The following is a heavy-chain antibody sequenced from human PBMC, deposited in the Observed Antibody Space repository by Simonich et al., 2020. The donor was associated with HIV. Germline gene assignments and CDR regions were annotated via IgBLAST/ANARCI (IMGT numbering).Heavy chain of an antibody. J-gene: IGHJ3*02. CDR2: IDDRGSP. CDR3: ARHSGYADAFDI. D-gene: IGHD5-12*01. V-gene: IGHV4-34*01. CDR1: GGSSSGYY. Sequence: QVQLQQWGAGLLKPSETLSLTCAVYGGSSSGYYWSWIRQPPGKGLEWIGDIDDRGSPTYSPPLKSRVTISLDTSKNQFSLKLSSVTAADTAVYYCARHSGYADAFDIWGQGTMITVSS.